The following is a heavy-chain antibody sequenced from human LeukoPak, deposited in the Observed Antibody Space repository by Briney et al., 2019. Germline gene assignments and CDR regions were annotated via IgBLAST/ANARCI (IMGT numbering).Heavy chain of an antibody. Sequence: SETLSLTCTVSGGSISNYYWSWMRQPPGKGLEWIGYIHDSGSTKYNPSLKGRVTISVDTSKKQFSLRLNSVTAADTAVYSCARLAYCSGDSCTRIDYWGQGTLVTVSS. V-gene: IGHV4-59*08. CDR1: GGSISNYY. J-gene: IGHJ4*02. CDR3: ARLAYCSGDSCTRIDY. CDR2: IHDSGST. D-gene: IGHD2-15*01.